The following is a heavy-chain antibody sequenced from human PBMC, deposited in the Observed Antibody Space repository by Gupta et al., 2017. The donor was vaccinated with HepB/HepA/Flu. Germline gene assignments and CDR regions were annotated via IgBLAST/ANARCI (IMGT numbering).Heavy chain of an antibody. D-gene: IGHD4-17*01. CDR3: ARYLMGTVTPDNWFDP. J-gene: IGHJ5*02. V-gene: IGHV3-33*01. CDR2: IWYDGSNK. Sequence: QVQLVESGGGVVQPVRSLRLSCAASGFTFSSYGLHWVRQAPGKGLEWVVVIWYDGSNKYYADSVKGRFTISRDNPKNTLYLQMNSLRAEDTAVYYCARYLMGTVTPDNWFDPWGQGTLVTVSS. CDR1: GFTFSSYG.